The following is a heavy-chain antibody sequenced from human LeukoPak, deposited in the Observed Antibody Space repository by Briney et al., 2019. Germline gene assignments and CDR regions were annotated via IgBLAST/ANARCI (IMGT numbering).Heavy chain of an antibody. D-gene: IGHD1-1*01. CDR2: IIPIFGTA. J-gene: IGHJ4*02. V-gene: IGHV1-69*13. Sequence: SVKVSCKASGGTFSSYAISWVRQAPGQGLEWMGGIIPIFGTANYAQKFQGRVTITADESTSTAYMELSSLRSEDTAVYYCARSPRSGDPGDGNDHNDYWGQGTLVTVSS. CDR1: GGTFSSYA. CDR3: ARSPRSGDPGDGNDHNDY.